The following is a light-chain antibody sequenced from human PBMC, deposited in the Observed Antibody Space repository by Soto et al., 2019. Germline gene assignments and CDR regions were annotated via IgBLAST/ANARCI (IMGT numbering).Light chain of an antibody. CDR3: QQYNTWPPWT. V-gene: IGKV3-15*01. J-gene: IGKJ1*01. CDR2: GAS. Sequence: EIVMTQSPATLSVSPGERATLSCRASQSVSSNLAWYQQKPGRAPRLLIYGASTRATGIPARFSGSGSGTEFTLTISSLQSEDFAVYYCQQYNTWPPWTFGQWTKVEIK. CDR1: QSVSSN.